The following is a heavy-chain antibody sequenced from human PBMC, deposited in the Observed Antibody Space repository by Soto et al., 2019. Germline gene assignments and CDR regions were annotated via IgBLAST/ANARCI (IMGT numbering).Heavy chain of an antibody. D-gene: IGHD6-13*01. Sequence: SETLSRTRTVSGGSISPYYWSWIRQPPRKGLEWIGYVYYSGNTNYNPSLESRVTISVDTSRNRFSLNLTSATAADTAVYYCARKGAAASYAHYYMDVWGRGTAVTVSS. CDR2: VYYSGNT. J-gene: IGHJ6*03. CDR1: GGSISPYY. V-gene: IGHV4-59*01. CDR3: ARKGAAASYAHYYMDV.